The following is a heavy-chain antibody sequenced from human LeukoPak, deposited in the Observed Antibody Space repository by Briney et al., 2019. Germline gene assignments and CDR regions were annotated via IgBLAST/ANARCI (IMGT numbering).Heavy chain of an antibody. CDR2: ISAYNGNT. Sequence: GASVKVSCKASGYTFTSYGISWVRQAPGQGLEWMGWISAYNGNTNYAQKLQGRVTMTTDTSTSTAYMELRSLRSDDTAVYYCARGLVPAAICWWSDPWGQGTLVTVSS. CDR1: GYTFTSYG. CDR3: ARGLVPAAICWWSDP. J-gene: IGHJ5*02. V-gene: IGHV1-18*01. D-gene: IGHD2-2*02.